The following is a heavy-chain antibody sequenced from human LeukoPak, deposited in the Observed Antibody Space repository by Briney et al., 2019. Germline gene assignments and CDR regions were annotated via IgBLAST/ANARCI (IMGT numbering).Heavy chain of an antibody. V-gene: IGHV3-30*03. J-gene: IGHJ4*02. CDR1: GFIFSRFA. CDR3: ARDAGAATDFDY. CDR2: VSKDGNIE. D-gene: IGHD6-25*01. Sequence: PGGSLRLSCAVSGFIFSRFATHWVRQAPGKGPEWEAVVSKDGNIERYAASVRGRFTISRDNAKNTLYLQMDSLRPEDTAVYSCARDAGAATDFDYWGQGTLVTVSS.